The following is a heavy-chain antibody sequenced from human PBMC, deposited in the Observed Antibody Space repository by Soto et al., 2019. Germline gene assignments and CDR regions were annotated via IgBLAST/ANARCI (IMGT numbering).Heavy chain of an antibody. D-gene: IGHD3-22*01. CDR2: IYYSGST. V-gene: IGHV4-61*01. CDR3: VRVPNYYETSRSKGDY. CDR1: GGSVSNGRYY. J-gene: IGHJ4*02. Sequence: FETLSLTCAVSGGSVSNGRYYWGWIRQPPGEGLEWIGYIYYSGSTNYNPSLKSRVTISIDTSSNQFSLKLSSDTAADTAVYYYVRVPNYYETSRSKGDYWGQGTLVTVSS.